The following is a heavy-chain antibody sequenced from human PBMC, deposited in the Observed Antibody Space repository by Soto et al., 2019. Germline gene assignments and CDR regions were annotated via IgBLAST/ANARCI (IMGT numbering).Heavy chain of an antibody. Sequence: TPSPTCAVSWCSLRRGGFSWGWIRQPPGKGLEWIGYIYHSGSTYYNPSLKSRVTISVDRSKNQFSLKLSSVTAADTAEYYCARVPGPWGQGTLVTVSS. J-gene: IGHJ5*02. CDR1: WCSLRRGGFS. D-gene: IGHD3-10*01. CDR2: IYHSGST. CDR3: ARVPGP. V-gene: IGHV4-30-2*01.